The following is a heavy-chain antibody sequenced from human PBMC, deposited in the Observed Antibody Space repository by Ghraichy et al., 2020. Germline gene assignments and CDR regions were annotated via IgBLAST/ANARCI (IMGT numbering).Heavy chain of an antibody. CDR2: INHSGST. Sequence: SETLSLTCAVYGGSFSGYYWSWIRQPPGKGLEWIGEINHSGSTNYNPSLKSRVTISVYTSKNQFSLKLSSVTAADTAVYYCAREPTRAWYSSSWYYNWFDPWGQGTLVTVSS. CDR1: GGSFSGYY. V-gene: IGHV4-34*01. CDR3: AREPTRAWYSSSWYYNWFDP. D-gene: IGHD6-13*01. J-gene: IGHJ5*02.